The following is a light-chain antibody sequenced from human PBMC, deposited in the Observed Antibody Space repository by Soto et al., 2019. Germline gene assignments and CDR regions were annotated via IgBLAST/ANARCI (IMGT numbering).Light chain of an antibody. CDR3: LQHNSYPIT. J-gene: IGKJ5*01. Sequence: DLQMTQSPSSLYASVGDRVTITCRASQDIENDLGWYQQKPGKGPKRLIYAASSLQSGVPSRFSGSGSGTAFTLTISSLQPEDFATYYCLQHNSYPITFVQGTRLEIK. V-gene: IGKV1-17*01. CDR1: QDIEND. CDR2: AAS.